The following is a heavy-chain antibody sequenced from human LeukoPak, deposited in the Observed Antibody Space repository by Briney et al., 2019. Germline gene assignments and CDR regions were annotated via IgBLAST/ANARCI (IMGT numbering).Heavy chain of an antibody. CDR2: ISYDGSNK. Sequence: PGRSLRLSCAASGFTFSSYAMRWVRQAPGKGLEWVAVISYDGSNKYYADSVKGRFTISRDNSKNTLYLQMNSLRAEDTAVYYCARGGEQWLFDYWGQGTLVTVSS. D-gene: IGHD6-19*01. CDR1: GFTFSSYA. J-gene: IGHJ4*02. CDR3: ARGGEQWLFDY. V-gene: IGHV3-30-3*01.